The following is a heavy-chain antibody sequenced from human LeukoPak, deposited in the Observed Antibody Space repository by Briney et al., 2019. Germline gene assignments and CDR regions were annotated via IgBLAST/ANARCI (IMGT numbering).Heavy chain of an antibody. V-gene: IGHV3-23*01. CDR2: ISGSGGST. Sequence: GGSLRLSCAASGFTFSSYAMSWVRQAPGKGLEWVSAISGSGGSTYYADSVKGRFTIPRDNSKNTLYLQMNSLRAEDTAVYYCAKDLLSCSSTSCYVIYYYYGMDVWGQGTTVTVSS. D-gene: IGHD2-2*01. CDR3: AKDLLSCSSTSCYVIYYYYGMDV. J-gene: IGHJ6*02. CDR1: GFTFSSYA.